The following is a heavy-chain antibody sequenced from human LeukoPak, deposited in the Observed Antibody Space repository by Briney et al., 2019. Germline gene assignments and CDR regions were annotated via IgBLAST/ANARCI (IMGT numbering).Heavy chain of an antibody. J-gene: IGHJ4*02. V-gene: IGHV3-30-3*01. D-gene: IGHD3-10*01. Sequence: SGRSLRLSCAASGFTFSDYNMHWVRQAPGKGLDWVALMSPDGNKKYYADSVKGRFTISRDNSKNTVDLQMNSLRAEDTAVYYCARVGPEVRGVITQIFDYWGQGTLVTVSS. CDR3: ARVGPEVRGVITQIFDY. CDR2: MSPDGNKK. CDR1: GFTFSDYN.